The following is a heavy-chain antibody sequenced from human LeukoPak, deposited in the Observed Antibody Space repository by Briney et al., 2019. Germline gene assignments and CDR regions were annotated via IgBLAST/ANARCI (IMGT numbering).Heavy chain of an antibody. J-gene: IGHJ3*02. CDR2: IIPILGIA. V-gene: IGHV1-69*04. CDR3: ASFVGLRRDGYPHAFDI. D-gene: IGHD5-24*01. Sequence: GASVKVSCKASGGTFSSYAISRVRQAPGQGLEWMGRIIPILGIANYAQKFQGRVTITADKSTSTAYMELSSLRSEDTAVYYCASFVGLRRDGYPHAFDIWGQGTMVTVSS. CDR1: GGTFSSYA.